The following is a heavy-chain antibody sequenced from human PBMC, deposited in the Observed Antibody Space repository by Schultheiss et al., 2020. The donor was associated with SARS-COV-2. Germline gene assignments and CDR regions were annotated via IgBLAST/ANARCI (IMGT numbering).Heavy chain of an antibody. Sequence: SQTLSLTCAVSGYSISSGYYWGWIRQPPGKGLGWIGYIYHSGSTYYNPSLKSRVTMSVDTSKSQFSLKLSSVTAADTAVYYCARVGEGSFDIWGQGTMVTVAS. D-gene: IGHD4-17*01. J-gene: IGHJ3*02. CDR2: IYHSGST. CDR1: GYSISSGYY. CDR3: ARVGEGSFDI. V-gene: IGHV4-38-2*01.